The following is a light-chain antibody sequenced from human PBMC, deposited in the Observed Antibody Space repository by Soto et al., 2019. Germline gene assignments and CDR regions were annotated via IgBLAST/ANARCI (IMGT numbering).Light chain of an antibody. V-gene: IGLV2-23*02. J-gene: IGLJ2*01. Sequence: QSVLTQPASVSGSPGQSITISCTGTSSDIGSYNLVSWYQQFPGKAPKLMISGVSERPSGVSNRFSGSKSGNTASLTISGLQAEDEADYYCCSYAGPTTFVVFGGGTKVTVL. CDR1: SSDIGSYNL. CDR2: GVS. CDR3: CSYAGPTTFVV.